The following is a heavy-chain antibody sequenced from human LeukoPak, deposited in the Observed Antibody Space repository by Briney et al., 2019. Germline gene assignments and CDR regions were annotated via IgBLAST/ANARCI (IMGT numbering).Heavy chain of an antibody. Sequence: GGSLRLSCAASGFTVSSNYMNWVRQAPGKGLEWVSVIYSGGSTYYADSVKGRFTISRDNSKNTLYLQMNSLRAEDTAVYYCARSGSYYDRYFDYWGQGTLVTVSS. V-gene: IGHV3-66*01. CDR2: IYSGGST. CDR3: ARSGSYYDRYFDY. D-gene: IGHD1-26*01. CDR1: GFTVSSNY. J-gene: IGHJ4*02.